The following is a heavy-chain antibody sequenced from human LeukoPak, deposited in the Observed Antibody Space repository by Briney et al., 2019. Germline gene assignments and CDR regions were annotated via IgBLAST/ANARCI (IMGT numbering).Heavy chain of an antibody. V-gene: IGHV1-46*01. CDR1: GYTFPSYF. CDR2: ISPTGGST. J-gene: IGHJ4*02. D-gene: IGHD6-6*01. Sequence: GASVKVSCKASGYTFPSYFKHWVRQAPGQGLEWMGIISPTGGSTTYAQKFQGRVTMTRDTSTSTVYMELSSLRSDDTAVYYCARTAARRFDYWGQGTLVTVSS. CDR3: ARTAARRFDY.